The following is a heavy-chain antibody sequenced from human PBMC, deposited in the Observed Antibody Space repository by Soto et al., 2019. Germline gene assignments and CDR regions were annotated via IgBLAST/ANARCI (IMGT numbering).Heavy chain of an antibody. CDR2: ISGRGGST. V-gene: IGHV3-23*01. Sequence: EVQLLESGGGLVQPGGSLRLSCAASGFTFSSYAMSWVRQAPGKGLEWVSAISGRGGSTYYADSVKGRFTISRDNSXXTLSLQMNSLRAEATAVYYCAKHGEQYYYYYGMDVWGQGTTVTVSS. CDR1: GFTFSSYA. CDR3: AKHGEQYYYYYGMDV. J-gene: IGHJ6*02.